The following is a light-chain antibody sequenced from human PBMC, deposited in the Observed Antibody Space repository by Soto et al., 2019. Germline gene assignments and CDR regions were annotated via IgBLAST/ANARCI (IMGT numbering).Light chain of an antibody. Sequence: QSVLTQPPSASGTPGQRVTISCSGSSSNIGSNTVDWYQQLPGTAPRLLIYSNNQRPSGVPDRFSGSKSGTSASLAISGLQSEDEADYYCAAWDDSLIGLLFGGGTKLTVL. J-gene: IGLJ2*01. V-gene: IGLV1-44*01. CDR3: AAWDDSLIGLL. CDR1: SSNIGSNT. CDR2: SNN.